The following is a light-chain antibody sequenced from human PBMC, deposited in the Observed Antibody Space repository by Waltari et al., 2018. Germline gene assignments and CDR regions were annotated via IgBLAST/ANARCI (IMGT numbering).Light chain of an antibody. CDR1: QSISSY. CDR2: AAS. J-gene: IGKJ3*01. CDR3: QQSYSTPRT. V-gene: IGKV1-39*01. Sequence: DIQMTQSPSSLSASVGDRVTITCRASQSISSYLNWYQQKPGKAPKPLIYAASSLQSGVPSRFSGSGSGTDCTLTISSLQPEDFATYYCQQSYSTPRTFGPGTKVDIK.